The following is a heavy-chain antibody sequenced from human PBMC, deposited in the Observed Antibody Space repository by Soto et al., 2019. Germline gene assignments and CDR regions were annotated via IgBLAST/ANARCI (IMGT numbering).Heavy chain of an antibody. CDR2: LTSLGAT. V-gene: IGHV3-23*01. Sequence: EVQLLESGGDLVQPGGSLRLSCAASGFNIRSYAMAWVRQGPGKGLEWVSTLTSLGATVYADYVKGRFTISRDNAKNTLYLQMNGLRADDAAVYFCAKEAEMPGRGLDNWGQGTLVTVSS. D-gene: IGHD2-2*01. J-gene: IGHJ4*02. CDR3: AKEAEMPGRGLDN. CDR1: GFNIRSYA.